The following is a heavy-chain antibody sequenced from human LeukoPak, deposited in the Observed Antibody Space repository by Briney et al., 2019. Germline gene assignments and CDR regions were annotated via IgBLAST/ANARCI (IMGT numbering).Heavy chain of an antibody. CDR2: INQGGSEK. Sequence: GGSLRLSCAASGFPFSSYYMSWVRQAPGKGLEWVANINQGGSEKYYVESVKDRFTISRDNAKNSLYLQMSSLRAEDTAVYYCARVNRYSGYDFDQWVQGTLVTVSS. CDR3: ARVNRYSGYDFDQ. CDR1: GFPFSSYY. J-gene: IGHJ5*02. D-gene: IGHD5-12*01. V-gene: IGHV3-7*01.